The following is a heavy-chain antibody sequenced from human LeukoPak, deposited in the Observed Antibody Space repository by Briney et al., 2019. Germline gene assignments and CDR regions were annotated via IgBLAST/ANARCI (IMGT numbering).Heavy chain of an antibody. CDR2: ISGSGGST. Sequence: AGGSLRLSCAASEFTFSSYGMHWVRQAPGKGLEWVSAISGSGGSTYYADSVKGRFTISRDNSKNTLYLQMNSLRAEDTAVYYCAKEPIAARIYYYMDVWGKGTTVTVSS. CDR1: EFTFSSYG. CDR3: AKEPIAARIYYYMDV. D-gene: IGHD6-6*01. J-gene: IGHJ6*03. V-gene: IGHV3-23*01.